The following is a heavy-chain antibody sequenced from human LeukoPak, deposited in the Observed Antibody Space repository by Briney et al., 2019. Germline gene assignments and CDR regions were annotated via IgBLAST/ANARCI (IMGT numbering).Heavy chain of an antibody. CDR3: ATSIGVAVAFDF. CDR2: IKQDGSVQ. J-gene: IGHJ4*02. Sequence: GGSLRLSCAASGFTFSSYWMSWVRQAPGKGLEWVATIKQDGSVQDYLDSVRGRFTISRDNSKNTLYLQMNSLRAEDTAIYYCATSIGVAVAFDFWGQGTLVTVSS. D-gene: IGHD6-19*01. V-gene: IGHV3-7*03. CDR1: GFTFSSYW.